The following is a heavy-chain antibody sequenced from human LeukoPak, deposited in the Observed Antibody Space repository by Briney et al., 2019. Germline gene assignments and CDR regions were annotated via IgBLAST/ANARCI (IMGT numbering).Heavy chain of an antibody. CDR1: GFTLSSYW. CDR2: ISSSGSTK. D-gene: IGHD6-13*01. Sequence: GGSLRLSCGASGFTLSSYWMTWVRQAPGKGPEWVSYISSSGSTKYYADSVKGRFTISRDNALNSLYLQMSSLRDEDTAVYYCATLRPRQQLVVDHWGQGTLVTVSS. V-gene: IGHV3-48*03. CDR3: ATLRPRQQLVVDH. J-gene: IGHJ4*02.